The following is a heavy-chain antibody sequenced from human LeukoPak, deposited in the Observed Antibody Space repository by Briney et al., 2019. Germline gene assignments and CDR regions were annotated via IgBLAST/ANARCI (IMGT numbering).Heavy chain of an antibody. J-gene: IGHJ5*02. CDR1: GGSFSGYY. D-gene: IGHD2-2*01. V-gene: IGHV4-34*01. CDR3: ARGQYQLLPGNWFDP. Sequence: SETLSLTCAVYGGSFSGYYWSWIRQPPGKGLECIGEINHSGSTNYNPSLKRRVTISVATSKNQFSLKLSSVTAADTAVYYCARGQYQLLPGNWFDPWGQGTLVTVSS. CDR2: INHSGST.